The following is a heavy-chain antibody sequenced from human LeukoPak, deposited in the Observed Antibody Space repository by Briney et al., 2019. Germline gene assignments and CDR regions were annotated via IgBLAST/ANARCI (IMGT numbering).Heavy chain of an antibody. V-gene: IGHV3-23*01. Sequence: GGSLRLSCAPTGFTFSSYAMIWVREAPGKEPEWVSAISHSGGTTYYADSVKGRFTITRDNSKNTLYLQMNSLRAEDTAVYYCAKANVKYCSGGSCFDAFDIWGQGTMVTVSS. CDR1: GFTFSSYA. D-gene: IGHD2-15*01. CDR3: AKANVKYCSGGSCFDAFDI. J-gene: IGHJ3*02. CDR2: ISHSGGTT.